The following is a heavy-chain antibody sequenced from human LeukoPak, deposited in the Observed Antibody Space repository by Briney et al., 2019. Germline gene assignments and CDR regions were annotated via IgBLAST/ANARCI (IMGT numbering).Heavy chain of an antibody. CDR1: GFIFSNSG. J-gene: IGHJ6*02. Sequence: GRSLRLSCAASGFIFSNSGMHWVRQAPGKGLEWVAFIQTDGNPKYYADSVRGRFTISRDNFKKMCYLQIDSLRVEDTAVYYCARETSSEIIGGMDVRGQGTTVTVTS. V-gene: IGHV3-33*01. D-gene: IGHD3-22*01. CDR2: IQTDGNPK. CDR3: ARETSSEIIGGMDV.